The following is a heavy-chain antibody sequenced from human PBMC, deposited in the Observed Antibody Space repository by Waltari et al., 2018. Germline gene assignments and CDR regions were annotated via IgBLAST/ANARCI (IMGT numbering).Heavy chain of an antibody. V-gene: IGHV1-8*03. CDR1: GYTFTRSD. J-gene: IGHJ4*02. D-gene: IGHD3-10*01. CDR3: ARGDYGSGSYHFDY. CDR2: MNPNSGNT. Sequence: VQLVQSEAEVKKPGASVQVSCKASGYTFTRSDLNWVRQANGQGLEWMGWMNPNSGNTGYAQKFQGRVTITRNTSISTAYMELSSLRSEDTAVYYCARGDYGSGSYHFDYWGQGTLVTVSS.